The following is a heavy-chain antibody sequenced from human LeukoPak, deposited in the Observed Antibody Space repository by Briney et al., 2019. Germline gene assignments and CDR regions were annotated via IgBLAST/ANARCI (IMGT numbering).Heavy chain of an antibody. CDR3: ARDRAAAAGIRQGTFYY. CDR1: GFTFSSYA. J-gene: IGHJ4*02. V-gene: IGHV3-23*01. D-gene: IGHD6-13*01. CDR2: SGSGGGT. Sequence: GGSLRLSCAASGFTFSSYAMSWVRQAPGKGLEWVSASGSGGGTYYADSVKGRFTISRDNSKNTLYLQMNSLRAGDTAVYYCARDRAAAAGIRQGTFYYWGQGTLVTVSS.